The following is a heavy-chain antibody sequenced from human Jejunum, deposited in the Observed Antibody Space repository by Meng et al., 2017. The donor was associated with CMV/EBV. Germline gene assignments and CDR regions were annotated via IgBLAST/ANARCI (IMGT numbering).Heavy chain of an antibody. V-gene: IGHV3-74*01. CDR2: IDGDGGNT. J-gene: IGHJ4*02. D-gene: IGHD3-3*01. CDR1: GFTVSSYG. Sequence: GFTVSSYGMYWVRQTPGKGLVYIARIDGDGGNTEYADSVKGRFTISRDNAKNTLYLQMSSLTAEDTAVYYCARQLVTDFWNAIDYWGRGTLVTVSS. CDR3: ARQLVTDFWNAIDY.